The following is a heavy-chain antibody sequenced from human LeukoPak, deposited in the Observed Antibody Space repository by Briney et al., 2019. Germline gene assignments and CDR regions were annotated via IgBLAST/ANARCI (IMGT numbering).Heavy chain of an antibody. J-gene: IGHJ4*02. D-gene: IGHD1-14*01. Sequence: SVKVSCKASGGTFSSYAISGVRQAPGQGLEWMGRIIPIFGIANYAQKFQGRVTITADKSTSTAYMELSSLRSEDTAVYSCARLLNPNDYWGQGTLVTVSS. CDR3: ARLLNPNDY. CDR1: GGTFSSYA. V-gene: IGHV1-69*04. CDR2: IIPIFGIA.